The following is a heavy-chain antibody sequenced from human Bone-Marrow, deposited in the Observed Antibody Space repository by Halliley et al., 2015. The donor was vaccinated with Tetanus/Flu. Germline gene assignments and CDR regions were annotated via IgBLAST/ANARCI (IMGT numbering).Heavy chain of an antibody. CDR1: GGSISSNNW. V-gene: IGHV4-4*02. D-gene: IGHD2-2*01. CDR2: IHHNGST. CDR3: ARLLAVFGPAPLYALDI. J-gene: IGHJ3*02. Sequence: SLRLSCTVSGGSISSNNWWSWVRQPPGKGLGWIGQIHHNGSTTYNPSLKSRVTISLDKSKDHFSLRVTSVTAADTAVYYCARLLAVFGPAPLYALDIWGQGTMVIVSS.